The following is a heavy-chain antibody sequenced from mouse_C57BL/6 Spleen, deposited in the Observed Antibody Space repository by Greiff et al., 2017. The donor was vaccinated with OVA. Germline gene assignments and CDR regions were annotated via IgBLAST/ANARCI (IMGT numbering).Heavy chain of an antibody. D-gene: IGHD1-1*01. CDR3: ARSITTVVAYYFDY. CDR1: GFTFSSYG. Sequence: EVKLVESGGDLVKPGGSLKLSCAASGFTFSSYGMSWVRQTPDKRLEWVATISSGGSYTYYPDSVKGRFTISRDNAKNTLYLQMSSLKSEYTAMYYCARSITTVVAYYFDYWGQDTTLTVSS. CDR2: ISSGGSYT. V-gene: IGHV5-6*01. J-gene: IGHJ2*01.